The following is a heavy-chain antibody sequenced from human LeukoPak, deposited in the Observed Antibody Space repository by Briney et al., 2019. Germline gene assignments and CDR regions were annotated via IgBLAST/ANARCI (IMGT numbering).Heavy chain of an antibody. V-gene: IGHV3-7*03. Sequence: GGSLRFSCAASGFIFSNYWMTWVRQAPGKGLEWVANIKQDGSEKYYVDSVKGRFTISRDNAKNSLYLQMNSLRAEDTAVYYCAKCLIAARPPYYYYMDVWGKGTTVTVSS. CDR1: GFIFSNYW. J-gene: IGHJ6*03. CDR3: AKCLIAARPPYYYYMDV. CDR2: IKQDGSEK. D-gene: IGHD6-6*01.